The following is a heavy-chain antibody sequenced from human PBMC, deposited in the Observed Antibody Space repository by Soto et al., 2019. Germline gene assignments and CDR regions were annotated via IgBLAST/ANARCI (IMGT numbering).Heavy chain of an antibody. V-gene: IGHV5-51*01. CDR3: ACRGVATFRPYYFGMDV. D-gene: IGHD3-10*01. Sequence: GEALKISWQASGYSFTSYWVAWVRQMPGKGLEWLGSIHPGDTNTMYNPSFQGHVTISADKASATAYLQWSSLKALDPAMYPCACRGVATFRPYYFGMDVWGQGTTVTVSS. CDR1: GYSFTSYW. J-gene: IGHJ6*02. CDR2: IHPGDTNT.